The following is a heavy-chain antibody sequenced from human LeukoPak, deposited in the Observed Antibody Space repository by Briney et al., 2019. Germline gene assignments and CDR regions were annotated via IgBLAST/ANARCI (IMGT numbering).Heavy chain of an antibody. Sequence: GASVKVSCKASGYTFTSYGISWVRQAPGQGLEWMGWMNPNSGNTGYAQKFQGRVTMTRNTSISTAYMELSSLRSEDTAVYYCATITMIVVSYAFDIWGQGTMVTVSS. V-gene: IGHV1-8*02. J-gene: IGHJ3*02. CDR2: MNPNSGNT. CDR3: ATITMIVVSYAFDI. D-gene: IGHD3-22*01. CDR1: GYTFTSYG.